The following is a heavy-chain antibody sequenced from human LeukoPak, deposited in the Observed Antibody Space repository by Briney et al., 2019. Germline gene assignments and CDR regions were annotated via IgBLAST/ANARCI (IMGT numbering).Heavy chain of an antibody. V-gene: IGHV5-51*01. CDR3: ARHYHDSSGYSYYYGMDV. CDR2: IYPGDSDT. Sequence: GESLKIFCKGSGDSFTSYWIGWVRQMPGKGLEWMGIIYPGDSDTRYSPSFQGQVTISADKSISTAYLQWSSLKASDTAMYYCARHYHDSSGYSYYYGMDVWGQGTTVTVSS. D-gene: IGHD3-22*01. CDR1: GDSFTSYW. J-gene: IGHJ6*02.